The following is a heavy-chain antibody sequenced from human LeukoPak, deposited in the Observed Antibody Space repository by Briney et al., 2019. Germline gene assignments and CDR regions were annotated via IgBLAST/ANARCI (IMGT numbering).Heavy chain of an antibody. CDR1: GFTFSNYG. CDR2: IWYDGSNK. V-gene: IGHV3-33*01. CDR3: AANFDF. D-gene: IGHD2-8*01. J-gene: IGHJ4*02. Sequence: GGSLRLSCAASGFTFSNYGMHWVRQAPGKGLEWVAIIWYDGSNKYYADSVKGRFTISRDNSKNTLYLEMNSLRAEDTAVHYCAANFDFWGQGTLVTVSS.